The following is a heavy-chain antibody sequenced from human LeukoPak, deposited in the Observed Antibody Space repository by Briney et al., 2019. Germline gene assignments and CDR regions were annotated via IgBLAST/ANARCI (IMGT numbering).Heavy chain of an antibody. V-gene: IGHV3-23*01. Sequence: GGSLRLSCAASGFTFSSYAMSWVRQAPGKGLEWVSAISGSGGSTYYADSVKGRFTISRDNSKSTLYLQMNSLRAEDTAVYYCAKERVAAHPPHGAFDIWGQGTMVTVSS. CDR3: AKERVAAHPPHGAFDI. CDR2: ISGSGGST. D-gene: IGHD6-6*01. CDR1: GFTFSSYA. J-gene: IGHJ3*02.